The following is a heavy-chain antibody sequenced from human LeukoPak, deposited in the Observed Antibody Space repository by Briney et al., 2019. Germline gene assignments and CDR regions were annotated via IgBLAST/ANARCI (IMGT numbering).Heavy chain of an antibody. Sequence: GASVKVSCKASGYTFTSYGISWARQAPGQGLEWMGWISAYNGNTNYAQKLQGRVTMTTDTSTSTAYMELRSLRPDDTAVYYCARDITMVRGVIPRLFGYWGQGTLVTVSS. J-gene: IGHJ4*02. D-gene: IGHD3-10*01. CDR3: ARDITMVRGVIPRLFGY. CDR2: ISAYNGNT. V-gene: IGHV1-18*01. CDR1: GYTFTSYG.